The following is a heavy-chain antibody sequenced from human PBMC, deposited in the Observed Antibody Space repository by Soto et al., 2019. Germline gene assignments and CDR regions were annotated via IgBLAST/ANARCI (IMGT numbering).Heavy chain of an antibody. Sequence: GGPLRLYRAASGFTFSSYGMHWVRQAPGKGLEWVAVIWYDGSNKYYADSVKGRFTISRDNSKNTLYLQMNSLRAEDTAVYYCASCIASAGTATNYFYSLCQRAPVPVSS. CDR1: GFTFSSYG. CDR3: ASCIASAGTATNYFYS. V-gene: IGHV3-33*01. J-gene: IGHJ4*02. D-gene: IGHD6-13*01. CDR2: IWYDGSNK.